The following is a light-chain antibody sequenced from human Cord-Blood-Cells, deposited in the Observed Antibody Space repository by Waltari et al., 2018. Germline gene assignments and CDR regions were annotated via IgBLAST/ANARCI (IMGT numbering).Light chain of an antibody. V-gene: IGKV2-28*01. CDR3: MQALQTLQTTLT. J-gene: IGKJ4*01. CDR1: QSILHSNEYNY. CDR2: LGS. Sequence: DIVMTQSLLSLPVNPGEPASISCRSSQSILHSNEYNYLDWYLQMPGQSPQLLIYLGSNRASGVPDRFSGSGSGTDFTLKISRVEAEDVGVYYCMQALQTLQTTLTFGGGTKVEIK.